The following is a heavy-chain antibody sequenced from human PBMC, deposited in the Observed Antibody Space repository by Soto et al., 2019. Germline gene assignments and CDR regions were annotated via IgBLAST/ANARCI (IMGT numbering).Heavy chain of an antibody. V-gene: IGHV1-18*01. CDR3: ARDQLVTAGVAFPRTNAFDI. Sequence: ASVKVSCKASGYTFTSYGISWVRQAPGQGLEWMGWISAYNGNTNYAQKLQGRVTMTTDTSTSTAYMELRSLRSDDTAVYYCARDQLVTAGVAFPRTNAFDIWGQGTMV. CDR1: GYTFTSYG. J-gene: IGHJ3*02. CDR2: ISAYNGNT. D-gene: IGHD2-2*01.